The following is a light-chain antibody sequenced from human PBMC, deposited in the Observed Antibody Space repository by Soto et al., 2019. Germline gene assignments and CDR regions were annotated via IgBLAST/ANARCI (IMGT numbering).Light chain of an antibody. CDR1: SSDVGGYNY. J-gene: IGLJ7*01. CDR3: SSYTSSSTLV. Sequence: QSALTQTASVSGSPGQSITISCTGTSSDVGGYNYVSWYQHHPGKAPKLMIYEVSNRPSGVSNRFSGSKSGNTASLIISWLQAEDESDYYCSSYTSSSTLVFGGGTQLTVL. V-gene: IGLV2-14*01. CDR2: EVS.